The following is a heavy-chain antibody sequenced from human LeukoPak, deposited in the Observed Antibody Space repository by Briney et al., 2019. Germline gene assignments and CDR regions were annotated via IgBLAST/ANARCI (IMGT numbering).Heavy chain of an antibody. CDR3: ARDNDMGFEY. J-gene: IGHJ4*02. CDR2: VYDSGST. V-gene: IGHV4-59*12. Sequence: SETLSLTCTVSGGSISSYYWSWIRQPPGKGLEWIGYVYDSGSTDYNPPLKSRITMSVDTSKNQFSLKLSSVTAADTAVYYCARDNDMGFEYWGQGTLVTVSS. D-gene: IGHD3-9*01. CDR1: GGSISSYY.